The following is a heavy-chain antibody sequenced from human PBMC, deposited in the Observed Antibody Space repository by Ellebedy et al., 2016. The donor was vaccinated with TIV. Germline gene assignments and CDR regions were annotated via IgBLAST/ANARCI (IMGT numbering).Heavy chain of an antibody. Sequence: SETLSLTXTVSGGSISSYYWSWIRQPPGKGLEWIGYIYYSGSTNYNPSLKSRVTISVDTSKNQFSLKLSSVTAADTAVYYCARGHGLITGFLSAFDIWGQGTMVTVSS. CDR2: IYYSGST. J-gene: IGHJ3*02. CDR1: GGSISSYY. D-gene: IGHD1-20*01. V-gene: IGHV4-59*13. CDR3: ARGHGLITGFLSAFDI.